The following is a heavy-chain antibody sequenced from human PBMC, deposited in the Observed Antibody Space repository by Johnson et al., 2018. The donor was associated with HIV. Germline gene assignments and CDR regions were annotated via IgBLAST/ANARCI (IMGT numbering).Heavy chain of an antibody. V-gene: IGHV3-43*01. D-gene: IGHD3-16*02. Sequence: QLVESGGGVVQPGGSLRLSCAASGFSFDDYAMHWVRQVPGRGLQWVSLISWDGGSTYYADSVKGRFTISRDNSKNSLYLQMNSLRTEDTALYYCAKGSLVGPNDAFDIWGRGTLVIVSS. CDR1: GFSFDDYA. J-gene: IGHJ3*02. CDR2: ISWDGGST. CDR3: AKGSLVGPNDAFDI.